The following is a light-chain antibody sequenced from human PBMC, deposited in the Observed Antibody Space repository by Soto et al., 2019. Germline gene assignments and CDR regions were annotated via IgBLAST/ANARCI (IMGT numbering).Light chain of an antibody. CDR3: AAWDDSLNGIWV. CDR2: SNN. Sequence: QSVLTQPPSASGTPGQRVAISCSGSSSNIGSNTVNWYQQLPGTAPKLLIYSNNQRPSGVPDRFSGSKSGTSASLAISGLQSEDEDDYYCAAWDDSLNGIWVFGTGTKVTVL. CDR1: SSNIGSNT. V-gene: IGLV1-44*01. J-gene: IGLJ1*01.